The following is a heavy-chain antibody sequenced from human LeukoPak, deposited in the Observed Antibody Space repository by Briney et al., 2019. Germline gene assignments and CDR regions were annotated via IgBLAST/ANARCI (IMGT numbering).Heavy chain of an antibody. CDR2: IIPIFGTA. V-gene: IGHV1-69*06. CDR3: ASSYGDYVFDAFDI. J-gene: IGHJ3*02. CDR1: GGTFSSYA. D-gene: IGHD4-17*01. Sequence: ASVKVSCKASGGTFSSYAISWVPQAPGQGLEWMGGIIPIFGTANYAQKFQGRVTITADKSTSTAYMELSSLRSEDTAVYYCASSYGDYVFDAFDIWGQGTMVTVSS.